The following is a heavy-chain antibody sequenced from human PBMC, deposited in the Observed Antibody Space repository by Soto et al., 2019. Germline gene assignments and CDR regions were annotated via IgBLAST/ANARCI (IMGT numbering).Heavy chain of an antibody. CDR2: IYTGGST. D-gene: IGHD1-1*01. J-gene: IGHJ4*02. Sequence: EVQLVESGGGLIQPGGSLRLSCGASGFTVSSNYMSWVRQAPGKGLEWVSVIYTGGSTYYADSVNGRFTISRDNSQNTLYLKMSSLRAEDTAVYYCARTIQPPGNDVGFYFDYWGQGTLVTVSS. CDR3: ARTIQPPGNDVGFYFDY. V-gene: IGHV3-53*01. CDR1: GFTVSSNY.